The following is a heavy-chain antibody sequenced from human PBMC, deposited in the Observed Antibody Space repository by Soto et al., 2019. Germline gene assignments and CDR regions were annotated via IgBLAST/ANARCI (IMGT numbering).Heavy chain of an antibody. CDR2: VNNDGRDT. CDR3: ARGSVYHAFDI. CDR1: GFSFSNYW. V-gene: IGHV3-74*01. J-gene: IGHJ3*02. D-gene: IGHD3-16*01. Sequence: EVQVVESGGDLVQPGGSLRLSCAASGFSFSNYWMHWVRQAPGKGLVWVSRVNNDGRDTIYADSVMGRFTVSRDNAKNTLCLQMNSLRIDDTAMYYCARGSVYHAFDIWGQGTMITVSS.